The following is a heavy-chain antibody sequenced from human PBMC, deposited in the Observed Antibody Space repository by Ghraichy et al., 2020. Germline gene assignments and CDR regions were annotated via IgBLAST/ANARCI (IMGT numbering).Heavy chain of an antibody. D-gene: IGHD3-22*01. CDR3: AREPCYDDSIGYPKYFDY. V-gene: IGHV4-38-2*02. CDR2: IYHSGNT. CDR1: GYSISSGYY. J-gene: IGHJ4*02. Sequence: SETLSLTCNVSGYSISSGYYWGWIRQPPGKGLEWIGTIYHSGNTYYNPSLKSRVTISVDTSKNQFSLKLSSMTAADTAVYYCAREPCYDDSIGYPKYFDYWGQGTLVTVSS.